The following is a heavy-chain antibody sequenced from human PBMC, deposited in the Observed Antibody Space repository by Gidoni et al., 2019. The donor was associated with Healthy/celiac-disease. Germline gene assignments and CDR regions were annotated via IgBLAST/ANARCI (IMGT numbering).Heavy chain of an antibody. Sequence: QVQLQASGPRLVKPSEDLSLTCTVTGGSINSYYWSWIRQPPGKGLEWIGYIYYSGSTNYNPSLKSRVTISVDTSKNQFSLKLSSVTAADTAVYYCARGQGDYWGGWFDPWGQGTLVTVSS. D-gene: IGHD4-17*01. CDR2: IYYSGST. V-gene: IGHV4-59*01. J-gene: IGHJ5*02. CDR1: GGSINSYY. CDR3: ARGQGDYWGGWFDP.